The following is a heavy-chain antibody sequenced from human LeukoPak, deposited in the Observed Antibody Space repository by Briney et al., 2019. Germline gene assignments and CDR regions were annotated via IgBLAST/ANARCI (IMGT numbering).Heavy chain of an antibody. D-gene: IGHD2-15*01. CDR2: ISGHNDDT. CDR3: ARAGYCSGGSCYPYYYYYYMDV. Sequence: GSSVKVSCKASGGTFTSYAISWVRQAPGQGLEWMGWISGHNDDTNYAQRLQGRVTMTTDTPTSTAYMELRSLRSDDTAVYYCARAGYCSGGSCYPYYYYYYMDVWGKGTTVTVSS. CDR1: GGTFTSYA. J-gene: IGHJ6*03. V-gene: IGHV1-18*01.